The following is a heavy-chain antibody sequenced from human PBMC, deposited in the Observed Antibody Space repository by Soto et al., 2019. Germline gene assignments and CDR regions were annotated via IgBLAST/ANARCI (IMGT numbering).Heavy chain of an antibody. J-gene: IGHJ6*02. D-gene: IGHD6-13*01. V-gene: IGHV3-33*01. CDR1: GFTFSSYG. CDR3: ARDLRAAGTLPRGRYCYGMDV. Sequence: QVQLVESGGGVVQPGRSLRLSCAASGFTFSSYGMHWVRQAPGKGLEWVAVIWYDGSNKYYADSVKGRFTISRDNSKNXRXLXTNSLRAEDTAVYYCARDLRAAGTLPRGRYCYGMDVWGQGTTVTVSS. CDR2: IWYDGSNK.